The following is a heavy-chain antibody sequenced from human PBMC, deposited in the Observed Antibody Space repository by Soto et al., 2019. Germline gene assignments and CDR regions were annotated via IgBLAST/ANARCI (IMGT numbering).Heavy chain of an antibody. V-gene: IGHV1-3*01. CDR1: GYTFTNYA. CDR2: INAGNGNT. J-gene: IGHJ4*02. D-gene: IGHD2-15*01. CDR3: ARGPGGPDGPGDY. Sequence: QVQLVQSGAEVKKPGASVKVSCMASGYTFTNYAMHWVLQAPGQRLEWMGWINAGNGNTKYSQKFQGRVTITRDTXASTAYMELSSLRSEDTAVYYCARGPGGPDGPGDYWGQGTLVTVSS.